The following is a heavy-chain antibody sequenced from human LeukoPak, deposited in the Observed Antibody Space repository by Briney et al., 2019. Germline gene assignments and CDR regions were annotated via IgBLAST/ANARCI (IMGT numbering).Heavy chain of an antibody. D-gene: IGHD3-22*01. V-gene: IGHV3-11*01. J-gene: IGHJ4*02. CDR2: ISISGLTT. Sequence: PGGSLRLSCAASGFTFSDYSMTWIRQAPGKGLEWVSFISISGLTTYYADSVKGRFTISRDNAKNSLYLQMNSLRAEDTAVYYCGRDVHYYDTDGDHWGQGTLVTVSS. CDR3: GRDVHYYDTDGDH. CDR1: GFTFSDYS.